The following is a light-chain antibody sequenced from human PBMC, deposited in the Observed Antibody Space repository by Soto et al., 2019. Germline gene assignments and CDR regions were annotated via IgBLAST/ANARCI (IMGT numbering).Light chain of an antibody. CDR3: QQYRSSPIP. J-gene: IGKJ5*01. Sequence: EVVLTQSPGTLSLSPGERATLSCRASQSVASSLLAWYQQKPGQAPRLLIYGASSRATGSPDRFSGSGSGTDFTLTISRLDPEDYAVYYYQQYRSSPIPFAQETRLEIK. V-gene: IGKV3-20*01. CDR1: QSVASSL. CDR2: GAS.